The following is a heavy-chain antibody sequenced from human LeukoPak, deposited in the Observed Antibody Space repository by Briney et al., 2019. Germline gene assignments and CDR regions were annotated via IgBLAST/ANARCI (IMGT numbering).Heavy chain of an antibody. CDR2: ISSSGSTI. V-gene: IGHV3-48*03. J-gene: IGHJ6*03. D-gene: IGHD3-3*01. CDR3: ARAPYTIFGAMDV. CDR1: GFTFSSYE. Sequence: HPGGSLRLPCAASGFTFSSYEMSWVRQAPGKGLEWVSYISSSGSTIYYADSVKGRFTISRDNAKNSLYLQMNSLRAEDTAVYYCARAPYTIFGAMDVWGKGTTVTVSS.